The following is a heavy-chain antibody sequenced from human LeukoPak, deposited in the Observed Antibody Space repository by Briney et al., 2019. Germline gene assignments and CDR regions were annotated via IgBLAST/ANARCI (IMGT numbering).Heavy chain of an antibody. CDR2: IKSKTDGGTT. CDR3: TSRITMVRGVIDY. D-gene: IGHD3-10*01. V-gene: IGHV3-15*01. CDR1: GFTFSNAW. J-gene: IGHJ4*02. Sequence: GGSLRLSCAASGFTFSNAWMSWVCQAPGKGLEWVGRIKSKTDGGTTDYAAPVKGRFTISRDDSKNTLYLQMNSLKTEDTAVYYCTSRITMVRGVIDYWGQGTLVTVSS.